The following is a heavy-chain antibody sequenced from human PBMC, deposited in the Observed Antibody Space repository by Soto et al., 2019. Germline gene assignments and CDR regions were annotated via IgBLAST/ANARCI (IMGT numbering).Heavy chain of an antibody. D-gene: IGHD1-26*01. CDR2: IYYTGST. J-gene: IGHJ5*02. CDR3: ERGLGGGSYSSWFDP. Sequence: SETLSLTCTVSGGSVSSGSYHWSWIRQPPGKGLEWIGYIYYTGSTNYNPSLKSRVTISVDTSKNQFSLRLTSVTAADTAVYICERGLGGGSYSSWFDPWGQGNRVTVSS. V-gene: IGHV4-61*01. CDR1: GGSVSSGSYH.